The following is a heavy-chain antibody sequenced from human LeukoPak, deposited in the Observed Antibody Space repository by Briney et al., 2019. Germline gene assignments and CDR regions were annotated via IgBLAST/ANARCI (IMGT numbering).Heavy chain of an antibody. CDR2: IRSKAYGGTT. J-gene: IGHJ4*02. CDR1: GFTFGDCA. CDR3: TREPPDY. V-gene: IGHV3-49*04. Sequence: GGSLRLSCTASGFTFGDCAMSWVRQAPGKGLEWVGFIRSKAYGGTTEYAASVKGRFTIPRDDSKSIAYLQMNSLKTEDTAVYYCTREPPDYWGQGTLVTVSS.